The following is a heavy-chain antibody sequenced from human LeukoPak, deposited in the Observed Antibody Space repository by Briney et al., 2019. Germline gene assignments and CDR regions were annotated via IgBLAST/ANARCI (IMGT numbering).Heavy chain of an antibody. CDR1: GFTLKTYA. D-gene: IGHD3-22*01. V-gene: IGHV3-23*01. CDR3: AKRGYYDSSGYFDY. Sequence: GGSLRLSCATSGFTLKTYAMSWVRQAPGKGLEWVSGISTSGHTYYADSVKGRFTISRDNSKNTLYLQMNSLRAEDTAVYYCAKRGYYDSSGYFDYWGQGTLVTVSS. J-gene: IGHJ4*02. CDR2: ISTSGHT.